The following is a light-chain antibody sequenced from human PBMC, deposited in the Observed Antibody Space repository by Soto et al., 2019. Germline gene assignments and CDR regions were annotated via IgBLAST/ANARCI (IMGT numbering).Light chain of an antibody. V-gene: IGKV3-20*01. Sequence: EIVMTQSPATLSVSPGERATLSCRASQSVNIYLAWYQQKPGQAPRLLIFGASRRATGIPDRFSGSGSGTEFTLTISRLEPEDFEVYYCQQYGSSPPTFGQGTKVDIK. J-gene: IGKJ1*01. CDR2: GAS. CDR3: QQYGSSPPT. CDR1: QSVNIY.